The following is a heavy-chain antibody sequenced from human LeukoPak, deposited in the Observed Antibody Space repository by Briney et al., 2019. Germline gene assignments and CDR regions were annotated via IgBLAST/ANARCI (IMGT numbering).Heavy chain of an antibody. J-gene: IGHJ4*02. CDR3: ATGRPRDGYNIDY. CDR1: GFTFSPYW. CDR2: ISTDGSST. Sequence: PGRSLRLSRAASGFTFSPYWMHWVRQAPGKGWVWFSLISTDGSSTTYADSVKGRFSVSRDNAKNTLYLQMNSLRVDDTAVYYCATGRPRDGYNIDYGGQGTLVTVSS. V-gene: IGHV3-74*03. D-gene: IGHD5-24*01.